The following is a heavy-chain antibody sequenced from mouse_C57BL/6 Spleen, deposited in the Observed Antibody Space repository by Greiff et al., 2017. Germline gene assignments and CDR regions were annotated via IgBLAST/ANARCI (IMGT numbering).Heavy chain of an antibody. Sequence: QVQLQQPGAELVKPGASVTLSCKASGYTFTSYWMQWVKQRPGQGLEWIGEIDPSDSYTNYNQQFKGKATLTVDTSSSPAYMQLSSLTSEDSAVYYCARRHYGSSHYYAMDYWGQGTSVTVSS. CDR2: IDPSDSYT. CDR3: ARRHYGSSHYYAMDY. D-gene: IGHD1-1*01. CDR1: GYTFTSYW. J-gene: IGHJ4*01. V-gene: IGHV1-50*01.